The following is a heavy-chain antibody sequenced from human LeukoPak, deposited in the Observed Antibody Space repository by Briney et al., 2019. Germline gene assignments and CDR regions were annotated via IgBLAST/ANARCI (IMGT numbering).Heavy chain of an antibody. CDR3: ARGVETASGTWWFDA. CDR1: GFTFSSHE. D-gene: IGHD6-13*01. Sequence: GGSLRLSCAASGFTFSSHEMNWVRQTPGKGLEWVAYIGTSGSAMYYADSVKGRFTISRDNARGSLYLQMNSLRAEDTTVYYCARGVETASGTWWFDAWGQGTLVTVSS. J-gene: IGHJ5*02. CDR2: IGTSGSAM. V-gene: IGHV3-48*03.